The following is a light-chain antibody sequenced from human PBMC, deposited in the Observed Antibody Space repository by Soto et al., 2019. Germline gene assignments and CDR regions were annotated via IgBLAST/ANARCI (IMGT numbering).Light chain of an antibody. V-gene: IGLV2-14*01. CDR2: EVR. J-gene: IGLJ1*01. CDR1: SSDDGSYDY. CDR3: SSYTSSSTFYV. Sequence: QSVLTQPASVSGSPGQSSTISFTATSSDDGSYDYVSWYQQHPGKAPKLMIYEVRDRPSGVSNRFSGSKSGNTASLTISGLQAEDEADYYCSSYTSSSTFYVFGSGTKV.